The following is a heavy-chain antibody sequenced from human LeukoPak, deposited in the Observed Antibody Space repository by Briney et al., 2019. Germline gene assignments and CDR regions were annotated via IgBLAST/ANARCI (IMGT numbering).Heavy chain of an antibody. J-gene: IGHJ4*02. V-gene: IGHV4-59*01. Sequence: SETLSLTCTVSGGSISSYYWSWIRQPPGKGLEWIGYIYYSGSTNYNPSLKSRVTISVDTSKNQFSLKLSSVTAADAAVYYCARGRYYYDSSGYFYYFDYWGQGTLVTVSS. CDR2: IYYSGST. CDR1: GGSISSYY. CDR3: ARGRYYYDSSGYFYYFDY. D-gene: IGHD3-22*01.